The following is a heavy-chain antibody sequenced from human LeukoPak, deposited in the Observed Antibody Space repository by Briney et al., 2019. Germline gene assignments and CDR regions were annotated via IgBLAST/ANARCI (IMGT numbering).Heavy chain of an antibody. CDR3: ARRYCSSTSCSPFDY. J-gene: IGHJ4*02. V-gene: IGHV3-20*04. CDR2: INWNGGST. CDR1: GFTFDDYG. D-gene: IGHD2-2*01. Sequence: GGSLRLSCAASGFTFDDYGMSWVRQAPGKGLEWVSGINWNGGSTGYADSVKGRFTISRDNAKNSLYLQMNSLRAEDTAVYYCARRYCSSTSCSPFDYWGQGTLVTVSS.